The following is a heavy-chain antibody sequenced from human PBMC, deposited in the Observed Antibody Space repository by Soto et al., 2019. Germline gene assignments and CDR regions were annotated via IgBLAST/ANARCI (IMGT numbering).Heavy chain of an antibody. V-gene: IGHV3-23*01. CDR1: GFTFSSYA. J-gene: IGHJ4*02. CDR2: ISGSGGST. D-gene: IGHD3-16*01. CDR3: AKDGLGALWIGFDY. Sequence: GGSLRLSCAASGFTFSSYAMSWVRQAPGKGLEWVSAISGSGGSTYYADSVKGRFTISRDNSKNTLYLQMNSLRAEDTAVYYCAKDGLGALWIGFDYWGQGTLVTVPQ.